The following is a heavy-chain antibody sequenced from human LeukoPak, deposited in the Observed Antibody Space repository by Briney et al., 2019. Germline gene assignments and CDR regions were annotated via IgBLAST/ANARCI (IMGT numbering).Heavy chain of an antibody. CDR1: GFTFSTYW. V-gene: IGHV3-74*01. CDR2: INSDGSST. J-gene: IGHJ6*02. Sequence: PGGSLRLSCAASGFTFSTYWMHWVRQAPGKGPVWVSRINSDGSSTIYADSVKGRFTISRDNAKSTLYLQMNSLRAEDTAVYYCPRSYGMDVWGQGTTVTVSS. CDR3: PRSYGMDV.